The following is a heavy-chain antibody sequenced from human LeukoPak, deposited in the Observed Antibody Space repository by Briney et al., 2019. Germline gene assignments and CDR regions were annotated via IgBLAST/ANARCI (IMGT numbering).Heavy chain of an antibody. CDR1: GYTFTSYD. CDR2: MNPNSGNT. V-gene: IGHV1-8*03. J-gene: IGHJ5*02. Sequence: GASVKVSCKASGYTFTSYDINWVRQATGQGLEWMGWMNPNSGNTGYAQKFQGRVTITRNTSISTAYMELSSLRSEDTAVYYCARDSVVVVVAATLGWFDPWGQGTLVTVSS. CDR3: ARDSVVVVVAATLGWFDP. D-gene: IGHD2-15*01.